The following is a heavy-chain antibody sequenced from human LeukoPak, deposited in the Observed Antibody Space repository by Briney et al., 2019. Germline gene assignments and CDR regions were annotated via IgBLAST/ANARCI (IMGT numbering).Heavy chain of an antibody. Sequence: GGSLRLSCAASGFTFSIYWMSWVRQAPGKGLEWVANIKEDGSEKYYVDSVKGRFIISRDNAKNSLYLQMNSLRAEDTAVYYCARAHSSSFDYWGQGTLVTVSS. V-gene: IGHV3-7*04. CDR3: ARAHSSSFDY. CDR2: IKEDGSEK. J-gene: IGHJ4*02. D-gene: IGHD6-13*01. CDR1: GFTFSIYW.